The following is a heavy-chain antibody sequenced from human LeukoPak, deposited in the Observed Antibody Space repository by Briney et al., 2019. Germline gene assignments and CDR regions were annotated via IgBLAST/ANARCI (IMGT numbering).Heavy chain of an antibody. CDR3: ARISGLFFDS. J-gene: IGHJ4*02. CDR1: GGSFSVYY. Sequence: TTSETLSLTCAVYGGSFSVYYWSWIRQPAGKGLEWIGRIYTSGTTNYNPSLKSRVTMSLDTSKNQFSLTLSSVTAADTAVYYCARISGLFFDSWGQGTLVTVSS. D-gene: IGHD3-10*01. CDR2: IYTSGTT. V-gene: IGHV4-59*10.